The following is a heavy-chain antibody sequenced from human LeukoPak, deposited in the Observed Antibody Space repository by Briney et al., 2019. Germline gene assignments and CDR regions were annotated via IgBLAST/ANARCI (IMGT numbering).Heavy chain of an antibody. CDR3: ATFSWGSFDY. V-gene: IGHV4-59*01. J-gene: IGHJ4*02. Sequence: SETLSLTCTVSGGSISSYYWSWIRQPPGEGLEWIGYIFYSGSPNYNPSLKSRVTISVDTSKNQFSLKLSSVTAADTAVYYCATFSWGSFDYWGQGTLVTVSS. CDR2: IFYSGSP. CDR1: GGSISSYY. D-gene: IGHD3-16*01.